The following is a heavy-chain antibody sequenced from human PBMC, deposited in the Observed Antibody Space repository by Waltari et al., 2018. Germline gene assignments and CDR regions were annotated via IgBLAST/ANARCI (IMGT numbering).Heavy chain of an antibody. CDR1: GFTVSTNY. CDR3: ASTYDYIWGRGY. Sequence: EVQLVESGGGLIQPGGSLRLSCAASGFTVSTNYMSWVRQAPGKGLEWVSVIYSGGSTYYADSVKGRFTISRDNSKNTLYLQMNSLRAEDMAVYYCASTYDYIWGRGYWGQGTLVTVSS. J-gene: IGHJ4*02. CDR2: IYSGGST. V-gene: IGHV3-53*01. D-gene: IGHD3-16*01.